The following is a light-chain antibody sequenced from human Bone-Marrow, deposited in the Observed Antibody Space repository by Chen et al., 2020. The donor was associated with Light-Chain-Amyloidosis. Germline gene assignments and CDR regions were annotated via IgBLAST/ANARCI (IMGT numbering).Light chain of an antibody. CDR1: GSNIGSNY. Sequence: QSVLTQPPSPSGTPGQRDPISCSGSGSNIGSNYRFGYQQLPGTAPKLLIYRNNQRPSGVPYRFGGSNSGTSAALAISGLRSEDAGDYYCAAWDDSLSAVVFGGGTKLTVL. J-gene: IGLJ2*01. CDR3: AAWDDSLSAVV. V-gene: IGLV1-47*01. CDR2: RNN.